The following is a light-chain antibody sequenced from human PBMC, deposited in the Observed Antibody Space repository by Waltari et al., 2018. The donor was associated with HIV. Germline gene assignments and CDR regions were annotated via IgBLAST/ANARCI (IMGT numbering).Light chain of an antibody. CDR2: GKD. V-gene: IGLV3-19*01. CDR1: SLRMYA. J-gene: IGLJ1*01. CDR3: DSRDTNDKHHV. Sequence: SSDLTQDPAVSVALGQTVRITCQGDSLRMYAATWYQQKPGQAPVVVMYGKDNRPSGIPDRFSGSSSGNTGSLTITGAQAEDEAVYYCDSRDTNDKHHVFGTGTKVTV.